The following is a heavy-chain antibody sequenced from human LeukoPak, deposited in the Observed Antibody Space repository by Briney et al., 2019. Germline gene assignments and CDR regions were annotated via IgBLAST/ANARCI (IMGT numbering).Heavy chain of an antibody. CDR1: GFTFSSYG. V-gene: IGHV3-30*02. CDR3: AKTSSHYDFWSGLFDY. J-gene: IGHJ4*02. Sequence: GGSLRLSCAASGFTFSSYGMHWVRQAPGKGLEWVAFIRYDGSNKYYADSVKGRFTISRDNSKNTLYLQTNSLRAEDTAVYYCAKTSSHYDFWSGLFDYWGQGTLVTVSS. D-gene: IGHD3-3*01. CDR2: IRYDGSNK.